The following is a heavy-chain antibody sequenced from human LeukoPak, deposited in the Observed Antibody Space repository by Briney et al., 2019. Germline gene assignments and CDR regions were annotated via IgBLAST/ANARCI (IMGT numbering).Heavy chain of an antibody. J-gene: IGHJ6*02. V-gene: IGHV4-31*03. D-gene: IGHD2-2*01. CDR2: IYYSGST. CDR1: GGSIRSGGYY. CDR3: ARDQSQDQLGYFYYGMDV. Sequence: SETLSLTCTVSGGSIRSGGYYWNWIRQHPGKGLEWIGYIYYSGSTYYNPSLKSRVSMSVDRSKNQFSLKLSSVTAADTAVYYCARDQSQDQLGYFYYGMDVWGQGTTVTVSS.